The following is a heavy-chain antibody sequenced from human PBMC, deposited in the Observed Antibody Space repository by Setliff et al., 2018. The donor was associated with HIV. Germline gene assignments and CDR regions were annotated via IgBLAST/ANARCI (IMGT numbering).Heavy chain of an antibody. CDR2: INDRGNA. CDR3: ARGRHIEATIPLDH. J-gene: IGHJ4*02. Sequence: SETLSLTCTVSGGSFSDYYWTWIRQPPNEGLEWIGEINDRGNANYMPSLRSRVTISVDTSKNQFSLKLTSVTAADSAIYYCARGRHIEATIPLDHWGQGTLVTVSS. CDR1: GGSFSDYY. D-gene: IGHD5-12*01. V-gene: IGHV4-34*01.